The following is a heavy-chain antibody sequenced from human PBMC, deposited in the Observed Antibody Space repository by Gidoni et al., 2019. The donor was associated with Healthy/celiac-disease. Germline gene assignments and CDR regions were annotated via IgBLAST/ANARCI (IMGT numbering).Heavy chain of an antibody. V-gene: IGHV1-2*06. D-gene: IGHD2-15*01. CDR2: INPNSGGT. CDR3: ARAGRVVVAATPVGN. CDR1: GYTFAGYY. Sequence: QVQLVQSGAEVKKPGASVKVSCKASGYTFAGYYMHWVRQAPGQGLEWMGRINPNSGGTNDAQKFQGRVTMTRDTSISTAYMELSRLRSDDTAVYYCARAGRVVVAATPVGNWGQGTLVTVSS. J-gene: IGHJ4*02.